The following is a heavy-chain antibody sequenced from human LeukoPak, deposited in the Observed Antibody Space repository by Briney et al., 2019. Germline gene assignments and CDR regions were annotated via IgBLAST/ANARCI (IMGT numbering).Heavy chain of an antibody. D-gene: IGHD7-27*01. Sequence: GGPLRLSCAASGFIFDDYAMHWVRQVPGKGLEWVSGVSWNSVYIGYADSVKGRFIISRDDAKNSLYLQMNSLRAEDTALYYCAKGSPGDSNAFDIWGQGTMVTVSS. CDR3: AKGSPGDSNAFDI. CDR1: GFIFDDYA. J-gene: IGHJ3*02. CDR2: VSWNSVYI. V-gene: IGHV3-9*01.